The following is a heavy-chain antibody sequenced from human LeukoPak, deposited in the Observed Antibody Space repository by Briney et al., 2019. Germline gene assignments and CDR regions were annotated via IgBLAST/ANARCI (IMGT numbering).Heavy chain of an antibody. V-gene: IGHV3-53*01. J-gene: IGHJ6*02. CDR1: GFTFSSYA. CDR2: IYSGGST. CDR3: ARGGSSSWHYYYYYGMDV. Sequence: PGGSLRLSCAASGFTFSSYAMSWVRQAPGKGLEWVSVIYSGGSTYYADSVKGRFTISRDNSKNTLYLQMNSLRAEDTAVYYCARGGSSSWHYYYYYGMDVWGQGTLVTVSS. D-gene: IGHD6-13*01.